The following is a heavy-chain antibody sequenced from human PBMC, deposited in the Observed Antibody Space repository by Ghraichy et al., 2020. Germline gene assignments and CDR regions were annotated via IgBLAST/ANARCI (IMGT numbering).Heavy chain of an antibody. Sequence: SVKVSCKASGGTFSSYAISWVRQAPGQGLEWMGGIIPIFGTANYAQKFQGRVTITADESTSTACMELSSLRSEDTAVYYCARDRDIVVVVAARYGMDVWGQGTTVTVSS. CDR2: IIPIFGTA. J-gene: IGHJ6*02. D-gene: IGHD2-15*01. CDR3: ARDRDIVVVVAARYGMDV. V-gene: IGHV1-69*13. CDR1: GGTFSSYA.